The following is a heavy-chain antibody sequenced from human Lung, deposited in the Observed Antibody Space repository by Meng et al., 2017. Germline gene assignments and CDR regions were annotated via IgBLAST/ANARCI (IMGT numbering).Heavy chain of an antibody. V-gene: IGHV3-74*01. D-gene: IGHD1-1*01. CDR3: TNDRLNH. J-gene: IGHJ1*01. Sequence: EVLLLESGGGLVPHGGSLRLSCAASGFTFTDHWMHWVRQGPGKGLVWVSRINRDGTKPTYADSVKGRFTISRDNAKNTLYLQMNNLRAEDTAFYYCTNDRLNHWGQGALVTVSS. CDR2: INRDGTKP. CDR1: GFTFTDHW.